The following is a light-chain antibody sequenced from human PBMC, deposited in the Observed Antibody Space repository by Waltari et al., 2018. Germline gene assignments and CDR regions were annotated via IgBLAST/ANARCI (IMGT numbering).Light chain of an antibody. V-gene: IGKV1-33*01. CDR2: DAS. CDR1: QDINNY. CDR3: QQYDSLPVT. J-gene: IGKJ4*01. Sequence: DIHMTQSPSSLSASVGDRVTFTCQASQDINNYLNWYHQKPGKAPKFLIYDASKLETVVPSRFSGSGSGTTFTFTISYLEPEDVGTYYCQQYDSLPVTFGGGTKVEI.